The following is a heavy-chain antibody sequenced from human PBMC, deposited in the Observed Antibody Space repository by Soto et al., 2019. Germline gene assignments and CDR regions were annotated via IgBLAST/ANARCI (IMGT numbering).Heavy chain of an antibody. J-gene: IGHJ5*02. Sequence: NPSETLSLTCTVSGGSISSGDYYWSWIRQPPGKGLEWIGYIYYSGSTNYNPSLKSRVTISVDTSKNQFSLKLSSVTAADTAVYYCARERYSSGWHDWWFDPWGQGTLVTVSS. V-gene: IGHV4-61*08. CDR2: IYYSGST. D-gene: IGHD6-19*01. CDR3: ARERYSSGWHDWWFDP. CDR1: GGSISSGDYY.